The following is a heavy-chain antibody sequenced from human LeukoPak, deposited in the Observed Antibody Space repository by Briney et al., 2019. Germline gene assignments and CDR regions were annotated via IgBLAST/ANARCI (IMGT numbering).Heavy chain of an antibody. J-gene: IGHJ4*02. D-gene: IGHD3-16*01. CDR3: ARAFGVPEYYFDY. CDR1: GFTFSSYW. Sequence: GGSLRLSCAASGFTFSSYWMSWVRQAPGKGLEWVANIKQDGSEKYYVDSVKGRFTISRDNAKNSLYLQMNSLRAEDTAVYYCARAFGVPEYYFDYWGQGTLVTVSS. V-gene: IGHV3-7*01. CDR2: IKQDGSEK.